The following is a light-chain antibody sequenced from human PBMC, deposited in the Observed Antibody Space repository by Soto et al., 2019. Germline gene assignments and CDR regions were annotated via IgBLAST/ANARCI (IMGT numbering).Light chain of an antibody. CDR1: QNIRAW. CDR3: QQANSFPRP. Sequence: DRPMTQSPSTLSASVGDRVTITCRASQNIRAWLAWYQQKPGKAPKLLIYKASNLYSGVPSRFSGSASGTEFTLTISSLQPDDFATYYCQQANSFPRPFGQGTKVDI. CDR2: KAS. V-gene: IGKV1-5*03. J-gene: IGKJ1*01.